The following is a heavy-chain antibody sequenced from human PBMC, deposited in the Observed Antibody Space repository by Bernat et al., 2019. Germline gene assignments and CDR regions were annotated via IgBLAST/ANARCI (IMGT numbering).Heavy chain of an antibody. CDR1: GFTFSSYS. CDR2: ISASGSTI. CDR3: ARAEGRAYSYGDGVY. J-gene: IGHJ4*02. Sequence: EVQLVQSGGGLAQPGGSLRLSCAASGFTFSSYSMNWVRQAPGKGLEWVSYISASGSTIYYADSVKGRFTISGDSAKNSLYLQMNSLRDEDTAVYYCARAEGRAYSYGDGVYWGQRSLVTVSS. V-gene: IGHV3-48*02. D-gene: IGHD5-18*01.